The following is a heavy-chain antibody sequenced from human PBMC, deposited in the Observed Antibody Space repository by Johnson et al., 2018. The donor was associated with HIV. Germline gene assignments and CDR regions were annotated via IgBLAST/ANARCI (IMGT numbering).Heavy chain of an antibody. CDR1: GFTFSSYG. V-gene: IGHV3-23*04. CDR2: ISGSGGST. Sequence: VQLVESGGGVVQPGGSLRLSCAASGFTFSSYGMHWVRQAPGKGLEWLSAISGSGGSTSYAASVKGRFTISRDNSKNTLYLQMNSLRAEDTAVYYCAKPSVAYCGGDCLGAFDIWGQGTMVTVSS. D-gene: IGHD2-21*01. CDR3: AKPSVAYCGGDCLGAFDI. J-gene: IGHJ3*02.